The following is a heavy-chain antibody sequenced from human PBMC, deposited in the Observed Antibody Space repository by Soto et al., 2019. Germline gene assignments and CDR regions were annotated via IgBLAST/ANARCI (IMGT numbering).Heavy chain of an antibody. D-gene: IGHD6-13*01. V-gene: IGHV1-18*01. J-gene: IGHJ1*01. CDR1: GYTFSSYG. CDR3: ERARDDSRWSSVLYLQY. CDR2: ISGYNGNT. Sequence: ASVKVSCKASGYTFSSYGISWVRQAPGQGLEWMGWISGYNGNTNYAQKFQGRVIMTTDTSTNTVFMELRSLRSDDTAIYCCERARDDSRWSSVLYLQYWGDGTLVTVSS.